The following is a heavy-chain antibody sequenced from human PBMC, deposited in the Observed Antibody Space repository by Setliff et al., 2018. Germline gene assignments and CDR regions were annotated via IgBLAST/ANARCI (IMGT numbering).Heavy chain of an antibody. V-gene: IGHV3-64*02. J-gene: IGHJ4*02. CDR1: GFTFSSYA. Sequence: PGGSLTLASAASGFTFSSYAMYGVRQAPGMGLEFVSALISDGYRAYYADSVKDRFFISSDNSKHTLCLQMGSLRGGDKAVSYCARGGAFSYGYPLNNWGQGTRGTAPQ. CDR2: LISDGYRA. CDR3: ARGGAFSYGYPLNN. D-gene: IGHD5-18*01.